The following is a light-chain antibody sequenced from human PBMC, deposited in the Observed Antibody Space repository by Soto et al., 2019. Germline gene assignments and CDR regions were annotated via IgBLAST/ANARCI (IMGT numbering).Light chain of an antibody. V-gene: IGKV1-5*03. CDR2: KAS. CDR3: QHYNSYSEA. CDR1: QTISSW. J-gene: IGKJ1*01. Sequence: DIQMTQSPSTLSGSVGDRVTITCRASQTISSWLAWYQQTPGKAPKLLIYKASTLKSGVPSRFRGSGSGTEFTLTISRLQPDDFETYYCQHYNSYSEAFGQGTKVDIK.